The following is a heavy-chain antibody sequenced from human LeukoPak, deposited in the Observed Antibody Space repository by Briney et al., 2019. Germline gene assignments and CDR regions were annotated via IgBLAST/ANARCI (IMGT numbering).Heavy chain of an antibody. CDR2: INPNSGGT. V-gene: IGHV1-2*06. CDR1: GYTFTDYF. J-gene: IGHJ6*03. D-gene: IGHD4-11*01. CDR3: ARGGLPHFYYYMDV. Sequence: ASVKVSCKASGYTFTDYFLHWVRQAPGQGLEWMGRINPNSGGTNYAQKFQGRVTMTRDTSINTAYMELGRLRSDDTALYYCARGGLPHFYYYMDVWGKGTTVTVSS.